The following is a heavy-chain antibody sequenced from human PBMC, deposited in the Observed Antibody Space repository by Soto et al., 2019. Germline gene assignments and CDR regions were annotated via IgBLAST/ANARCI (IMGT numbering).Heavy chain of an antibody. CDR2: ISGTGDST. V-gene: IGHV3-23*01. D-gene: IGHD2-8*02. CDR3: ARSPPHCTGGNCYFHELDS. J-gene: IGHJ4*02. Sequence: EVQLLESGGGFVHPGGSLRLSCAASGFPFTAYAMSWVRQAPAKGPEWVSTISGTGDSTHYADSVKGRFPISRDNSRNILLLQMNGLRVDDTAIYYCARSPPHCTGGNCYFHELDSWGQGTLVTASS. CDR1: GFPFTAYA.